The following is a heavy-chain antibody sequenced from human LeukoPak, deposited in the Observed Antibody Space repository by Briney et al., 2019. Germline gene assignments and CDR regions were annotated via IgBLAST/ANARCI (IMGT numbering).Heavy chain of an antibody. V-gene: IGHV3-21*01. J-gene: IGHJ4*02. CDR1: GFTFSSYS. CDR3: ARDGSVATPFDY. Sequence: SGGSLRLSCAASGFTFSSYSMNWVRQAPGMGLEWVSSISSSSSYIYYADSVKGRFTISRDNAKNSLYLQMNSLRAEDTAVYYCARDGSVATPFDYWGQGTLVTVSS. CDR2: ISSSSSYI. D-gene: IGHD2-15*01.